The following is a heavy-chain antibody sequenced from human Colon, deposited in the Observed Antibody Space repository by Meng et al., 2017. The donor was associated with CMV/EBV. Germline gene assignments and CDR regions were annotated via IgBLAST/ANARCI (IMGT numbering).Heavy chain of an antibody. CDR2: IGGSGGSK. CDR1: GFTFSSYA. V-gene: IGHV3-23*01. Sequence: GGSLRLSCAASGFTFSSYAMSWVRQAPGKGLEWVSGIGGSGGSKFNADSAKGRVTISKDISKNILYLQMNDLRAEDTAVYYCAKASDHYYDFYFDSWGQGTLVTVSS. D-gene: IGHD3-22*01. CDR3: AKASDHYYDFYFDS. J-gene: IGHJ4*02.